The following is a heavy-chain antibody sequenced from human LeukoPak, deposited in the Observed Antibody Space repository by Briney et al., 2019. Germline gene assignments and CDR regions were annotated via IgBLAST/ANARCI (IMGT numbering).Heavy chain of an antibody. CDR1: GFTFSTYW. V-gene: IGHV3-7*01. CDR2: IKQDGSEK. CDR3: ARMNYDYVWGSYDY. D-gene: IGHD3-16*01. Sequence: GGSLRLSCVGSGFTFSTYWMSWVRQAPGKGLEWVAHIKQDGSEKYFVDSVKGRFTISRDNAKNSVFLEMNSLRAEDTAVYYCARMNYDYVWGSYDYWGQGALVTVSS. J-gene: IGHJ4*02.